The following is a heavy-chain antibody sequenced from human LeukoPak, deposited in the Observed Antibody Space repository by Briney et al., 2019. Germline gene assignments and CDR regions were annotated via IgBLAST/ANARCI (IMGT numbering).Heavy chain of an antibody. V-gene: IGHV4-4*07. CDR3: ARGPPPDFDC. J-gene: IGHJ4*02. CDR2: IYTTGST. CDR1: GGSISDYY. Sequence: TSETLSLTCTVSGGSISDYYWSWIRQPAGKGLEWIGRIYTTGSTDYNPSLKSRVTMSVDTSKNQFSLKLSSVTAADTAVYYCARGPPPDFDCWGQGTLVTVSS.